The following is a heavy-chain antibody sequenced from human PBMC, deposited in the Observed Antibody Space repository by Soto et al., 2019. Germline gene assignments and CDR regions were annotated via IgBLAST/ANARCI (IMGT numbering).Heavy chain of an antibody. J-gene: IGHJ3*02. Sequence: GSLRLSCAASGFTFSSYSMNWVRQAPGKGLEWVSSISSSSSYIYYADSVKGRFTISRDNAKNSLYLQMNSLRAEDTAVYYCARPNAYSSSFDAFDIWGQGTMVTVSS. V-gene: IGHV3-21*01. CDR3: ARPNAYSSSFDAFDI. CDR1: GFTFSSYS. D-gene: IGHD6-13*01. CDR2: ISSSSSYI.